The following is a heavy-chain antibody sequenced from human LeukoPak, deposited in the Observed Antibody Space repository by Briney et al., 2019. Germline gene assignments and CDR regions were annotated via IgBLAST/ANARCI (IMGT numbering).Heavy chain of an antibody. CDR2: IIPIFGTE. V-gene: IGHV1-69*05. D-gene: IGHD1-26*01. CDR3: AIESGSYFGLRYFDY. CDR1: GGTFSSYA. J-gene: IGHJ4*02. Sequence: SVKVSCKASGGTFSSYAISWVRQAPGQGLEWMGRIIPIFGTENYAQKFQGRVTITTDESTTTAYMELSSLRSEDTAVYYCAIESGSYFGLRYFDYWGQGTLVTVSS.